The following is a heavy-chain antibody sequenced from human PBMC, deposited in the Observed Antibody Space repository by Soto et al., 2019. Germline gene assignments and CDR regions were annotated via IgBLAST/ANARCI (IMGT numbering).Heavy chain of an antibody. CDR1: GGSISRSSYH. V-gene: IGHV4-39*01. D-gene: IGHD6-6*01. J-gene: IGHJ4*02. CDR3: ARREYRSSSAEYDFDF. Sequence: PSETLSLTCTVSGGSISRSSYHWGWIRQPPGKGLEWIGTIYYSGSTYYNPSLKSRVTISIDTSKNQFSLTLSSVTAADTAVYYCARREYRSSSAEYDFDFWGRGTLVTVSS. CDR2: IYYSGST.